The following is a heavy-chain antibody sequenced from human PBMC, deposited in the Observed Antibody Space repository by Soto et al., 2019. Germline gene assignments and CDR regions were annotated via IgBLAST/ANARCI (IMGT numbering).Heavy chain of an antibody. D-gene: IGHD6-6*01. J-gene: IGHJ6*02. Sequence: LSLTCAVSGGSISGFYWSWIRQAPGKELEWLGYKYYSGNTNYNPSLKGRLTMSVDTSKNHFSLILTSVTAADTAVYYCARGFALAARGMDVWGQGTTVTVSS. V-gene: IGHV4-59*01. CDR2: KYYSGNT. CDR3: ARGFALAARGMDV. CDR1: GGSISGFY.